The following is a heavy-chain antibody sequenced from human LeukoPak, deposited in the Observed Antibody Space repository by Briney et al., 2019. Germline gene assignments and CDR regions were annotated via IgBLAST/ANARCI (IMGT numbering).Heavy chain of an antibody. CDR1: GGSISSYY. Sequence: PSETLSLTCTVSGGSISSYYWSWIRQPPGKGLEWIGYIYHSGSTYYNPSLKSRVTISVDRSKNQFSLKLSSVTAADTAVYYCARKTDNWFDPWGQGTLVTVSS. CDR3: ARKTDNWFDP. J-gene: IGHJ5*02. CDR2: IYHSGST. V-gene: IGHV4-59*12.